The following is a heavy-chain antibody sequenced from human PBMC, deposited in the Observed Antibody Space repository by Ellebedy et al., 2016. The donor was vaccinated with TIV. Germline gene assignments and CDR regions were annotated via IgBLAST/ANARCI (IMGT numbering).Heavy chain of an antibody. D-gene: IGHD6-13*01. CDR2: ISGSGGST. Sequence: GGSLRLSCAASGFTFSDYYMSWIRQAPGKGLEWVSAISGSGGSTYYADSVKGRFTISRDNSKNTLYLQMNSLRAEDTAVYYCAKDTPPRIGYSSRSPPYYFDYWGQGTLVTVSP. V-gene: IGHV3-23*01. CDR1: GFTFSDYY. CDR3: AKDTPPRIGYSSRSPPYYFDY. J-gene: IGHJ4*02.